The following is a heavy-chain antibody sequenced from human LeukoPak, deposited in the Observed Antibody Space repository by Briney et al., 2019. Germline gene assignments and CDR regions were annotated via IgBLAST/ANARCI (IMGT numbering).Heavy chain of an antibody. V-gene: IGHV3-30*18. Sequence: PGGSLRLSCAASGFTFSSYGMHWVRQAPGKGLEWVAVISYDGSNKYYADSVKGRFTISRDNSKNTLYLQMNSLRAEDTAVYYCAKDAGTGLAADYWGQGTLVTVSS. CDR1: GFTFSSYG. CDR3: AKDAGTGLAADY. J-gene: IGHJ4*02. D-gene: IGHD3-10*01. CDR2: ISYDGSNK.